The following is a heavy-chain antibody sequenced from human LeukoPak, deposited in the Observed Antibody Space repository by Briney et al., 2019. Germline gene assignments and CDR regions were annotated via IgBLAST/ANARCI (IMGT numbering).Heavy chain of an antibody. V-gene: IGHV1-46*01. CDR2: INPSGGST. D-gene: IGHD3-10*01. CDR1: GYTFTGYY. CDR3: ARVSGDSYGMDV. Sequence: GASVKVSCKASGYTFTGYYIHWVRQAPGQGLEWMGIINPSGGSTRYTQKFQGRVTMTRNTSTSTVYMDLSSLRSDDTAVYYCARVSGDSYGMDVWGQGTTVTVSS. J-gene: IGHJ6*02.